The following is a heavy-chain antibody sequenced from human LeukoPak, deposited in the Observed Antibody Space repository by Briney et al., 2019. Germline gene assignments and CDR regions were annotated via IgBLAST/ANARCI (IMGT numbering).Heavy chain of an antibody. V-gene: IGHV1-69*06. CDR1: RGTFSSYA. D-gene: IGHD3-22*01. CDR2: VIIIFGTA. J-gene: IGHJ3*02. CDR3: AREWEYYYDSSGPAFDI. Sequence: ASVKVSCKASRGTFSSYAISWVRHAPGQGLEWMGGVIIIFGTANYAQKFQGRVTITADKSTSTAYMELSSLRSEDTAVYYCAREWEYYYDSSGPAFDIWGQGTMVTVSS.